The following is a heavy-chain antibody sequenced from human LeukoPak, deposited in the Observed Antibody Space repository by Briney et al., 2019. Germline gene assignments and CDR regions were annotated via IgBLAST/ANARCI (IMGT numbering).Heavy chain of an antibody. CDR2: INHSGST. V-gene: IGHV4-34*01. Sequence: SETLSLTCAVYGGSFSGYYWSWIRQPPGKGLEWIGEINHSGSTNYNPSLKSRVTISVDTSKNQFSLKLSSVTAADTAVYYCARGPYTAMDAVDYWGEGTLVTVSS. CDR3: ARGPYTAMDAVDY. D-gene: IGHD5-18*01. CDR1: GGSFSGYY. J-gene: IGHJ4*02.